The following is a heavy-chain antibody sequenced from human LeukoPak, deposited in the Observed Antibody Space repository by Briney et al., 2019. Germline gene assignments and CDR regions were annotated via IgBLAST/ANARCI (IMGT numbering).Heavy chain of an antibody. D-gene: IGHD3-3*01. CDR2: ISWNSGSI. V-gene: IGHV3-9*01. Sequence: GGSLRLSCAASGFTFDDYAMHWVRQAPGKGLEWVSGISWNSGSIGYADSVKGRFSISRDNSKKTLYLQMNSLRAEDTAVYYCAKDFYDFWSGDYGDDYYYGMDVWGQGTTVTVS. J-gene: IGHJ6*02. CDR1: GFTFDDYA. CDR3: AKDFYDFWSGDYGDDYYYGMDV.